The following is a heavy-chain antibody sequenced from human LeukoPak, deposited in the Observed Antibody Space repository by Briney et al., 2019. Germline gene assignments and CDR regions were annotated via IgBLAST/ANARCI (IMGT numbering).Heavy chain of an antibody. CDR2: IYYSGST. CDR3: ASARSGWSLNYYYYYMDV. CDR1: GGSISSYY. D-gene: IGHD6-19*01. V-gene: IGHV4-59*12. J-gene: IGHJ6*03. Sequence: PSETLSLTCTVSGGSISSYYWSWIRQPPGKGLEWIGYIYYSGSTKYNPSLKSRVTISVDTSKNQFSLKLSSVTAADTAVYYCASARSGWSLNYYYYYMDVWGKGTTVTVSS.